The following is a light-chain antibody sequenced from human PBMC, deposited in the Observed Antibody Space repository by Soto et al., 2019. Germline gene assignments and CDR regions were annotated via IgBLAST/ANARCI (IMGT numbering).Light chain of an antibody. Sequence: QSALIQPPSASGSPGQSVTISCAGSSSDVGAYEYVSWYQQHPSKAPKLILYEVTKRPSGVPDRFSGSKSGNTASLTVSALQAEDEAAYYCSSYAGSTNFYVFGTG. CDR3: SSYAGSTNFYV. J-gene: IGLJ1*01. CDR2: EVT. CDR1: SSDVGAYEY. V-gene: IGLV2-8*01.